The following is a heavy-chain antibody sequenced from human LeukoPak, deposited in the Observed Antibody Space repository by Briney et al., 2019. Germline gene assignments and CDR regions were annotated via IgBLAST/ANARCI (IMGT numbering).Heavy chain of an antibody. CDR1: GFTFSSYA. J-gene: IGHJ4*02. Sequence: GGSLRLSCAASGFTFSSYAMSWVRQAPGKGLEWVSAISGSGGSTYYADSVKGRFTISRDNSKNTLYLQMNSLRAEDTAAYYCAKDLGLTIVVARVDYWGQGTLVTVSS. V-gene: IGHV3-23*01. CDR3: AKDLGLTIVVARVDY. D-gene: IGHD6-19*01. CDR2: ISGSGGST.